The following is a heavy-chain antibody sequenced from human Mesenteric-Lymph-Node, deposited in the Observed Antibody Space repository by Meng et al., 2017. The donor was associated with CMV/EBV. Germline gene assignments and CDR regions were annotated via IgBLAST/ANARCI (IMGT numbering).Heavy chain of an antibody. J-gene: IGHJ5*02. CDR2: VSSGGST. Sequence: IRSSEYSWGWIRRPPGKGPEWIGIVSSGGSTFYDPSLKSPATMSVDTYKNEFSLKLTSGTAADTAVYYCARHVLAGDGLVRGAYFDPWGQGILVTVSS. V-gene: IGHV4-39*01. CDR1: IRSSEYS. CDR3: ARHVLAGDGLVRGAYFDP. D-gene: IGHD2-15*01.